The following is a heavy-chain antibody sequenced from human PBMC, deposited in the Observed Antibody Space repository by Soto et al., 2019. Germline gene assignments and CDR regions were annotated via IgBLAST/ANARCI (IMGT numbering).Heavy chain of an antibody. D-gene: IGHD3-22*01. CDR1: GYTFTGYY. CDR3: ASNYYDSSGYYYVFYYYYGMDV. CDR2: INPNSGGT. Sequence: GASVKVSCKASGYTFTGYYMHWVRQAPGQGLEWMGWINPNSGGTNYAQKFQGRVTMTRDTSISTAYMELSRLRSDDTAVYYCASNYYDSSGYYYVFYYYYGMDVWGQGTTVTVSS. J-gene: IGHJ6*02. V-gene: IGHV1-2*02.